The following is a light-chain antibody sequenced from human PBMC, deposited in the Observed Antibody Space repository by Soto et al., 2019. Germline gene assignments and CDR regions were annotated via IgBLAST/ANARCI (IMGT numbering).Light chain of an antibody. V-gene: IGKV3-15*01. Sequence: EIVMTQSPATLSVSPGERATLSCRASQSVSSNLAWYQQKPGQAPRLLIYGASTRATGIPARFSGSGSGTEFTLTISSLQSEDFGVYYCQQYNNSPWTFGQGTKVESK. CDR3: QQYNNSPWT. CDR1: QSVSSN. CDR2: GAS. J-gene: IGKJ1*01.